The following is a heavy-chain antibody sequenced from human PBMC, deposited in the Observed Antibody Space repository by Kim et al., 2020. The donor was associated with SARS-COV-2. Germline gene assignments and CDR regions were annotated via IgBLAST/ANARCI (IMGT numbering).Heavy chain of an antibody. D-gene: IGHD3-16*02. CDR3: TRDAVYYDYVWGSYRYYFDY. Sequence: GGSLRLSCTASGFTFGDYAMSWFRQAPGKGLEWVGFIRSKAYGGTTEYAASVKGRFTISRDDSKSIAYLQMNSLKTEDTAVYYCTRDAVYYDYVWGSYRYYFDYWGQGTLVTVSS. J-gene: IGHJ4*02. CDR1: GFTFGDYA. V-gene: IGHV3-49*03. CDR2: IRSKAYGGTT.